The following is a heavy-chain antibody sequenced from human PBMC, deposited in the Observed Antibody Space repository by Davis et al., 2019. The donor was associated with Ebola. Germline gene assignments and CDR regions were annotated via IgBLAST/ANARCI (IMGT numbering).Heavy chain of an antibody. Sequence: GESLKISCAASGFTFSGSAMHWVRQASGKGLEWVGRIKSKANSYATAYAASVKGRFTISRDDSKNTAYLQMNSLKTEDTAVYYCAAKCGGDCQVAFGIWGQGTMVTVSS. CDR1: GFTFSGSA. V-gene: IGHV3-73*01. CDR3: AAKCGGDCQVAFGI. J-gene: IGHJ3*02. CDR2: IKSKANSYAT. D-gene: IGHD2-21*01.